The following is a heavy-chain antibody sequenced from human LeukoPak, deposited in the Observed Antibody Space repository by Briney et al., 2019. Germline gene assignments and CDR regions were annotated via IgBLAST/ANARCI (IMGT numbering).Heavy chain of an antibody. J-gene: IGHJ3*02. CDR3: ARDRYCTNGVCYRSRAFDI. Sequence: GASVKVSCKASGYTFTSYGISWVRQAPGQGLEWIGWISAYNGNTNYAQKLQGRVTMTTDTSTSTAYMELRSLRSDDTAVYYCARDRYCTNGVCYRSRAFDIWGQGTMVTVSS. CDR2: ISAYNGNT. CDR1: GYTFTSYG. D-gene: IGHD2-8*01. V-gene: IGHV1-18*01.